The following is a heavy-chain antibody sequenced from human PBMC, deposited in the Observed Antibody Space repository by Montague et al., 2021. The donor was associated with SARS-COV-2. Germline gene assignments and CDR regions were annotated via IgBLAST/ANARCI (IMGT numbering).Heavy chain of an antibody. CDR2: IPNDGSNK. CDR3: AREGGSFHDGGYFDY. V-gene: IGHV3-30*04. D-gene: IGHD1-26*01. Sequence: SLRLSCAASGFYFSYAMHWVCQAPGKGLEWVALIPNDGSNKHYTDSVKGRFTISRDNSKSTLYLQMNSLRTEDTAVYYCAREGGSFHDGGYFDYWGQGSLVTVSS. J-gene: IGHJ4*02. CDR1: GFYFSYA.